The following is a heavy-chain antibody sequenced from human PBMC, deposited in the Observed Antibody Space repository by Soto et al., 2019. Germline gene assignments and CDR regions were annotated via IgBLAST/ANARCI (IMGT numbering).Heavy chain of an antibody. V-gene: IGHV3-33*01. D-gene: IGHD6-13*01. CDR3: ARDPGYSSSWYFNYYYYYGMDV. CDR2: IWYDGSNK. J-gene: IGHJ6*02. Sequence: GGSLRLSCAASGFTFSSYGMHWVRQAPGKGLEWVAVIWYDGSNKYYADSVKGRFTISRDNSKNTLYLQMNSLRAEDTAVYYCARDPGYSSSWYFNYYYYYGMDVWGQGTTVTVSS. CDR1: GFTFSSYG.